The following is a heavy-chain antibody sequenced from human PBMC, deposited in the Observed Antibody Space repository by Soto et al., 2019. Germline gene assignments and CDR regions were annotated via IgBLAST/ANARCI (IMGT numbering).Heavy chain of an antibody. J-gene: IGHJ4*02. CDR1: GGSISNYY. CDR2: IFYSGST. V-gene: IGHV4-59*01. CDR3: ARGSWPNFDY. D-gene: IGHD6-13*01. Sequence: QVQLQESGPRLVKPSETLSLTCSVSGGSISNYYWSWIRQPPGKGLEWIGYIFYSGSTNYNPSLTSRVTISVDTSKNQFSMKLSSVTAADTAVFYCARGSWPNFDYWGQGILVTVSS.